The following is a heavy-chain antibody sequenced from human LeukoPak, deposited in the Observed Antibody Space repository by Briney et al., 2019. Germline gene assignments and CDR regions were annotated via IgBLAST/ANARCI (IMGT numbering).Heavy chain of an antibody. J-gene: IGHJ4*02. CDR1: GYSFAAYW. V-gene: IGHV5-51*01. D-gene: IGHD3-10*01. Sequence: GESLKISCKASGYSFAAYWIGWVRQMPGQGLEWVGIIYPGDSDTRYSPSFEGQVTISADKSISTAYLQWSSLKASDTAMYYCARQTRDGSGSRGYSFDFWGQGTLVTVSS. CDR2: IYPGDSDT. CDR3: ARQTRDGSGSRGYSFDF.